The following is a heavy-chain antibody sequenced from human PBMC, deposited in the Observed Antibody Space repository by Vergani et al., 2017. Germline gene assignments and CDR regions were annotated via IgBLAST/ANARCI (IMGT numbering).Heavy chain of an antibody. V-gene: IGHV4-39*07. J-gene: IGHJ5*02. CDR1: GGSISSSSYY. CDR3: ARVLPGRPRSWYNWFDP. D-gene: IGHD6-13*01. CDR2: INHSGST. Sequence: QLQLQESGPGLVKPSETLSLTCTVSGGSISSSSYYWGWIRQPPGKGLEWIGEINHSGSTNYNPSLKSRVTISVDTSKNQFSLKLSSVTAADTAVYYCARVLPGRPRSWYNWFDPWGQGTLVTVSS.